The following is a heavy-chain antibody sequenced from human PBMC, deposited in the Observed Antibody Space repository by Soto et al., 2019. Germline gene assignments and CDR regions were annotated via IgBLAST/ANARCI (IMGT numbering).Heavy chain of an antibody. D-gene: IGHD6-19*01. Sequence: EVQLAESGGGLVQPGGSLRLSCAASGFTFSPYWMHWVHQAPGKGLVWVSRINPDGSSTDYADSVKGRFTISRDNAKNTLYLQMNSLRAEDTAVYYCGRGGSDSPRGMDVWGQGTMVTVSS. V-gene: IGHV3-74*01. CDR2: INPDGSST. CDR3: GRGGSDSPRGMDV. CDR1: GFTFSPYW. J-gene: IGHJ6*02.